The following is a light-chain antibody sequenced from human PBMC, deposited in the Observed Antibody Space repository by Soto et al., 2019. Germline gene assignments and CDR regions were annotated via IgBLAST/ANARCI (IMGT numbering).Light chain of an antibody. J-gene: IGKJ4*01. CDR3: QQGSNWPPLT. V-gene: IGKV3-11*01. Sequence: EIVLTQSPATLSVSPGERATLSCRASQSVDIFLAWYQQKPGQAPRLLIYDASIRATGIPARFSGSGSGTDFNITISSLEPEDFAVYYCQQGSNWPPLTFGGGTRVEIK. CDR1: QSVDIF. CDR2: DAS.